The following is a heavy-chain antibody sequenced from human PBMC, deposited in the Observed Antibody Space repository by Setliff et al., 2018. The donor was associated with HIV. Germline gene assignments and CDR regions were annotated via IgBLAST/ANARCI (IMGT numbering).Heavy chain of an antibody. CDR1: GGSISSHY. CDR3: SRREGYGMDV. V-gene: IGHV4-59*04. CDR2: IFHSGRI. Sequence: SETLSLTCTVSGGSISSHYWTWIRQPPGTGLEWIAYIFHSGRIYYNPTLKSRVTISVDMSKNQFSLKLSSVTAADTAVYYCSRREGYGMDVWGQGTTVTVSS. J-gene: IGHJ6*02.